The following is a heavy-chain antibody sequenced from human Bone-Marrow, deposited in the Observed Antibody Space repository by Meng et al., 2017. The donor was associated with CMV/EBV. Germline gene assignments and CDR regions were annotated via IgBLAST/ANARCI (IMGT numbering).Heavy chain of an antibody. J-gene: IGHJ5*02. CDR2: INHSGST. D-gene: IGHD2-2*01. CDR1: GSFSDYY. CDR3: ARGGGYCSSTSCYGWFDP. V-gene: IGHV4-34*01. Sequence: GSFSDYYGSWIRQPPGKGLEWIGEINHSGSTNNNPSLKSRVNISVDTSKNQFSLKLSSVTAADTAVYYCARGGGYCSSTSCYGWFDPWGQGTLVTVSS.